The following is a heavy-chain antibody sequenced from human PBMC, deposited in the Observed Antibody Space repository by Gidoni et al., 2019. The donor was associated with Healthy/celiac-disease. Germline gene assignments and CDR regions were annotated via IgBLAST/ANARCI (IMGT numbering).Heavy chain of an antibody. Sequence: EVQLVQSGAAVNKPGASLKISCKGSGYSFTSYWIGWVRQMPGKGLEWMGIIYPGDSDTRYSPSFQGQVTISADKSISTAYLQWSSLKASDTAMYYCARHRFWDIVGATAYFDYWGQGTLVTVSS. CDR2: IYPGDSDT. CDR3: ARHRFWDIVGATAYFDY. D-gene: IGHD1-26*01. CDR1: GYSFTSYW. J-gene: IGHJ4*02. V-gene: IGHV5-51*01.